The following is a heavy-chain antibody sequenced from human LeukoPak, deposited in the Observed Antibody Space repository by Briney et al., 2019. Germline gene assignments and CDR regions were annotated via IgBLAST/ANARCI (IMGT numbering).Heavy chain of an antibody. CDR1: GFTFDDYA. J-gene: IGHJ4*02. CDR2: ISWNSGSI. Sequence: PPGRSLRLSCAASGFTFDDYAMHWVRQAPGKGLEWVSGISWNSGSIGYADSAKGRFTISRDNAKNSLYLQMNSLRAEDTALYYCARVIATLPDPWYFDYWGQGTLVTVSS. V-gene: IGHV3-9*01. CDR3: ARVIATLPDPWYFDY. D-gene: IGHD1-26*01.